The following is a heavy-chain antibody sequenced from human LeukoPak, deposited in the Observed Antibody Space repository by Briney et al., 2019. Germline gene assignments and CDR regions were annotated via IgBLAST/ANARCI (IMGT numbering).Heavy chain of an antibody. Sequence: GGSLRLSCAASGFTGSSKYMSWVRQAPGKGLEWVSAISGSGGSTYYADSVKGRFTISRDNSKNTLYLQMNSLRAEDTAVYYCAKDRADYGDYYFDYWGQGTLVTVSS. CDR1: GFTGSSKY. J-gene: IGHJ4*02. V-gene: IGHV3-23*01. D-gene: IGHD4-17*01. CDR2: ISGSGGST. CDR3: AKDRADYGDYYFDY.